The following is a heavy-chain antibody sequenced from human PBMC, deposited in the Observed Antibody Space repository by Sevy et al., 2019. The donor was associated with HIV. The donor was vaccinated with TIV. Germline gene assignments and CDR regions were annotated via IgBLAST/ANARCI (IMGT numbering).Heavy chain of an antibody. CDR2: ISSSGNTI. V-gene: IGHV3-48*03. CDR1: GFTFSSYE. J-gene: IGHJ5*02. D-gene: IGHD3-22*01. Sequence: GGSLRLSCEASGFTFSSYEMNWVRQAPGKGLEWVSSISSSGNTIYYADLVKCRFTFSSDNAKNSLYLQMSSLRAEASALYYCARVDAYYDKGFDPWGQGTLVTVSS. CDR3: ARVDAYYDKGFDP.